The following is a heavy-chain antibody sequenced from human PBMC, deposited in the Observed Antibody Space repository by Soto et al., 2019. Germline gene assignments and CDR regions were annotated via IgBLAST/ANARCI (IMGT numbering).Heavy chain of an antibody. D-gene: IGHD6-13*01. Sequence: PWGSLRLSFAASGYTVSSYAMGWVRQAPGKGLEWVSAISGSGGSTYYADSVKGRFTISRDNSKNTLYLQMNSLRAEDTAVYYCAKSVIAARPNWFDPWGQGTLLTVSS. J-gene: IGHJ5*02. CDR1: GYTVSSYA. V-gene: IGHV3-23*01. CDR2: ISGSGGST. CDR3: AKSVIAARPNWFDP.